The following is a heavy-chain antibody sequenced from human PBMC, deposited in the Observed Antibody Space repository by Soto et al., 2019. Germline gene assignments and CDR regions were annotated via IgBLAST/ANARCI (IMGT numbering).Heavy chain of an antibody. V-gene: IGHV4-39*07. CDR3: ARDGDYYDSSGYYWRYFDY. CDR1: GGSISSSSYY. Sequence: PSETLSLTCTVSGGSISSSSYYWGWIRQPPGKGLEWIGSIYYSGSTYYNPSLKSRVTISVDTSKNQFSLKLSSVTAADTAVYYCARDGDYYDSSGYYWRYFDYWGQGTQVT. CDR2: IYYSGST. J-gene: IGHJ4*02. D-gene: IGHD3-22*01.